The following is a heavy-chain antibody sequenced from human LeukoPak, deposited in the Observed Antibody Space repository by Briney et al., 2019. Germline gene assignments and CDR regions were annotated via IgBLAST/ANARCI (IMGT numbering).Heavy chain of an antibody. D-gene: IGHD6-19*01. Sequence: AGGSLRLSCAASGFTFSSYGMHWVRQAPGKGLEWVAFIRYDGSNKYYADSVKGRFTISRDNSKNTLYLQMNSLRAEDTAVYYCAKDRGIYSSGLDYWGQGTLVTVSS. V-gene: IGHV3-30*02. CDR3: AKDRGIYSSGLDY. CDR1: GFTFSSYG. J-gene: IGHJ4*02. CDR2: IRYDGSNK.